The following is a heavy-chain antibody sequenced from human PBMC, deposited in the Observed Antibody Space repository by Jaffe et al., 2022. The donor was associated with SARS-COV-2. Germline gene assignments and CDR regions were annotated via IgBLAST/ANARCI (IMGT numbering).Heavy chain of an antibody. V-gene: IGHV3-23*01. J-gene: IGHJ6*02. D-gene: IGHD4-4*01. CDR2: ISGSGSST. CDR1: EVTFSSYA. CDR3: AKCYSHYGSYYYGLDV. Sequence: EVQVLESGGGLVQPGGCLRLSCAASEVTFSSYAMTWVRQAPGKGLEWVSAISGSGSSTYYADSVKGRFTISRDNSKNTLYLQMNSLRAEDTAVYYCAKCYSHYGSYYYGLDVWGQGTTVTVSS.